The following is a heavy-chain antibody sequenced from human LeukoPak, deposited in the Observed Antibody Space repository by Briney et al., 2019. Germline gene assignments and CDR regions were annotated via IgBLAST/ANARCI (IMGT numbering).Heavy chain of an antibody. CDR1: GGSISSGSYY. V-gene: IGHV4-61*02. Sequence: TLSLTCTVSGGSISSGSYYWSWIRQPAGKGLEWIGRIYTSGSTNYNPSLKSRVTISVDKSKNQFSLKLSSVTAADTAVYYCARSRYGDLDYWGQGTLVTVSS. CDR3: ARSRYGDLDY. J-gene: IGHJ4*02. CDR2: IYTSGST. D-gene: IGHD4-17*01.